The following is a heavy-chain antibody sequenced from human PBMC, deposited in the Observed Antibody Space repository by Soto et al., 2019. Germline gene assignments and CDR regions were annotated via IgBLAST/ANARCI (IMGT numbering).Heavy chain of an antibody. J-gene: IGHJ4*02. CDR3: ARRMQTGHYFDF. Sequence: PGESLKMSSKGSGYSFTNCGIGCLRQMPGKGLDWMGIIYPGDSDTRYSPSFQGQVTISADKSISTAYLQWSSLKASDTAMYYCARRMQTGHYFDFWGQRILVTVSS. CDR2: IYPGDSDT. CDR1: GYSFTNCG. V-gene: IGHV5-51*01.